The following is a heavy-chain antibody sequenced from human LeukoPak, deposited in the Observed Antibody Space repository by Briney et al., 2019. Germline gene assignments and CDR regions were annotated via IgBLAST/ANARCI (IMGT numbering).Heavy chain of an antibody. CDR3: AKAPADYCSSTSSSDV. J-gene: IGHJ6*04. Sequence: GGSLRLSCAASGFTFSSYAMSWVRQTPAMGLEWVSAISGSGGTTYYADSLKGRFTISRDNSKNTLYLQMNSLRAEDTVVYYCAKAPADYCSSTSSSDVWGKGTTVTVSS. CDR2: ISGSGGTT. D-gene: IGHD2-2*01. CDR1: GFTFSSYA. V-gene: IGHV3-23*01.